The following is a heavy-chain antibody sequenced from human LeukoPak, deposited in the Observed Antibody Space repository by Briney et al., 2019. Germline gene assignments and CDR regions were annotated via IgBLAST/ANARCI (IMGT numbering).Heavy chain of an antibody. CDR3: AKETVTTGDQYYFYY. J-gene: IGHJ4*02. Sequence: GRSLRLSCAASGFTFSSYAMSWVRQAPGKGLEWVSAISGSGGSTSYADSVKGRFTISRDNSKNTLYLQMNSLRAEDTAVYYCAKETVTTGDQYYFYYRGQGTLVTVSS. CDR1: GFTFSSYA. V-gene: IGHV3-23*01. D-gene: IGHD4-17*01. CDR2: ISGSGGST.